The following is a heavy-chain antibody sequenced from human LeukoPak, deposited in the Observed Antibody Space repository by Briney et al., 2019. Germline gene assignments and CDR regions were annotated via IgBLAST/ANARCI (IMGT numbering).Heavy chain of an antibody. CDR1: GYIFTYYY. D-gene: IGHD6-19*01. CDR3: AKAVAPGGDAFDI. Sequence: ASVKVSCKASGYIFTYYYMHWVRQAPGQGLEWMGIINPSGGTTNYAQKFQGRVTMTRDTSTSTVYMELSSLRSEDTAVYYCAKAVAPGGDAFDIWGQGTMVSVSS. CDR2: INPSGGTT. V-gene: IGHV1-46*01. J-gene: IGHJ3*02.